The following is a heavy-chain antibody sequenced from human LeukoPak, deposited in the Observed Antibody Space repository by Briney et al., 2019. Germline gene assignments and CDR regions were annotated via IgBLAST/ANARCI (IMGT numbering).Heavy chain of an antibody. Sequence: GGSLRLSCAASGFTFSDYYMSWIRQAPGKGLEWVSYISSSGSTIYYADSVKGRFTVSRDNAKNSLYLQLNSLRAEDTAVYYCARDTVVVVPASPWAYYYYGMDVWGQGTTVTVSS. CDR2: ISSSGSTI. CDR1: GFTFSDYY. D-gene: IGHD2-2*01. J-gene: IGHJ6*02. CDR3: ARDTVVVVPASPWAYYYYGMDV. V-gene: IGHV3-11*01.